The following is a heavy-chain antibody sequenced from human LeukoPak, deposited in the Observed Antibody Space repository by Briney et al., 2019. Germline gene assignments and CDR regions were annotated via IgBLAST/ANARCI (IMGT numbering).Heavy chain of an antibody. J-gene: IGHJ4*02. D-gene: IGHD3-22*01. CDR1: GFTFSSYA. CDR2: ISGSGGST. Sequence: GGSLRLSCAASGFTFSSYAMSWVRQAPGKGLEWVSAISGSGGSTYYADSVKGRFTISRDNSKNTLYLQMNSLRAEDTAVYHCAKGEEQYDSSGYYYVKDYFDYWGQGTLVTVSS. V-gene: IGHV3-23*01. CDR3: AKGEEQYDSSGYYYVKDYFDY.